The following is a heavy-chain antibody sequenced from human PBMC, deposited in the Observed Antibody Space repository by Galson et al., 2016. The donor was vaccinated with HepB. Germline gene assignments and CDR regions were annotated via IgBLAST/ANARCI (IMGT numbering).Heavy chain of an antibody. V-gene: IGHV3-72*01. J-gene: IGHJ6*02. D-gene: IGHD3-10*01. CDR3: AREEMVRGGGGVYYYYYGMDV. Sequence: SLRLSCAASGFTFSDHYMDWVRQAPGKGLEWVGRSRNEVYSYITEYAASVTGRFTISRDDSKNSVYLQMNSLRTEDTAVYYCAREEMVRGGGGVYYYYYGMDVWGQGTAVTVSS. CDR2: SRNEVYSYIT. CDR1: GFTFSDHY.